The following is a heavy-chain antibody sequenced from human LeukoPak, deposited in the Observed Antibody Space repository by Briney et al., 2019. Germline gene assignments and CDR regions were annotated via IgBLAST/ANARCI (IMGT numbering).Heavy chain of an antibody. CDR1: GFTFRTYW. V-gene: IGHV3-7*04. Sequence: GGSLRPSCAASGFTFRTYWMSRVRQAPGKGLEWVANIHPDGIEKYHVDSVKGRFTIFRDNARNLLYLQMSSLRADDTAVYYCSRGDDFSGDSWGQGTLVTVSS. CDR2: IHPDGIEK. D-gene: IGHD2-21*02. J-gene: IGHJ5*01. CDR3: SRGDDFSGDS.